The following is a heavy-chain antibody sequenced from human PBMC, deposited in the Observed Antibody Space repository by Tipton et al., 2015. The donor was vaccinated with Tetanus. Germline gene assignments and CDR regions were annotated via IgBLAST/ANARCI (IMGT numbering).Heavy chain of an antibody. CDR2: IDPNSGGT. CDR3: ARDRGDYIYYGMDV. J-gene: IGHJ6*02. V-gene: IGHV1-2*02. CDR1: GYTFTGYY. Sequence: QVQLVQSGAEVKKPGASLKVSCKASGYTFTGYYLYWVRQAPGQRLEWMGWIDPNSGGTIYAQKFQGRVTMTRDTSISTAYMELSRLRSDDTAVYYCARDRGDYIYYGMDVWGPGTTVTVTS. D-gene: IGHD3-22*01.